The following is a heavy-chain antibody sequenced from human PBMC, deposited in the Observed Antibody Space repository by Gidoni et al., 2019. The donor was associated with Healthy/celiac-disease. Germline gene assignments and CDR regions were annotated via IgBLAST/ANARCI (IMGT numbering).Heavy chain of an antibody. CDR3: ARGLAAAGIPDYYYYGMDV. CDR2: IWYDGSKK. V-gene: IGHV3-33*01. CDR1: GFTFSSYG. Sequence: QVQLVESGVGVVQPGRPLRLACAASGFTFSSYGMHWARQAPGKGLEWVAVIWYDGSKKYYADSVKGRFTISRDNSKNTLYLQMNSLRAEDTAVYYCARGLAAAGIPDYYYYGMDVWGQGTTVTVSS. J-gene: IGHJ6*02. D-gene: IGHD6-13*01.